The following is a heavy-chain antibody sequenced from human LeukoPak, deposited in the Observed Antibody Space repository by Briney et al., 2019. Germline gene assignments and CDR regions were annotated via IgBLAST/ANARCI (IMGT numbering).Heavy chain of an antibody. CDR2: IIPIFGTA. J-gene: IGHJ6*03. CDR3: ARVPNYYYYTDV. Sequence: SVKVSCKASGGTFSSYAISWVRQAPGQGLEWMGGIIPIFGTANYAQKFQGRVTITADESTSTAYMELSSLRSEDTAVYYCARVPNYYYYTDVWGKGTTVTVSS. V-gene: IGHV1-69*13. CDR1: GGTFSSYA.